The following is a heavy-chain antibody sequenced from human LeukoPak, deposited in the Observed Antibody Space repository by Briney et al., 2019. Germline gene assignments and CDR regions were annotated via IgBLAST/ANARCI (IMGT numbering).Heavy chain of an antibody. D-gene: IGHD3-16*01. CDR3: ATDLPYHDYVWGSYSPYFDY. CDR2: FDPEDGET. J-gene: IGHJ4*02. CDR1: GYTLTELS. Sequence: ASVKVSCKVSGYTLTELSMHWVRQAPGKGLEWMGGFDPEDGETIYAQKFQGRVTMTEDTSTDTAYVELSSLRSEDTAVYYCATDLPYHDYVWGSYSPYFDYWGQGTLVTVSS. V-gene: IGHV1-24*01.